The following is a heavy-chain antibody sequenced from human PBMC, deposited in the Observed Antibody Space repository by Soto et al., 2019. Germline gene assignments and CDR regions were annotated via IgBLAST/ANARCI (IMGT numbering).Heavy chain of an antibody. J-gene: IGHJ6*03. CDR2: IRSKANSYAT. D-gene: IGHD2-15*01. CDR3: VVAATPSKTYYYYYMDV. Sequence: PGGSLRLSCAASGFTFSGSAMHWVRQASGKGLEWVGRIRSKANSYATAYAASVKGRFTISRDDSKNTAYLQMNSLKTEDTAVYYCVVAATPSKTYYYYYMDVWGKGTTVTVSS. V-gene: IGHV3-73*01. CDR1: GFTFSGSA.